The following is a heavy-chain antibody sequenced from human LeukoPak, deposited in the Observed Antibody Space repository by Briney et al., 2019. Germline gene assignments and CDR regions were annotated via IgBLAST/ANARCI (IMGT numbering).Heavy chain of an antibody. Sequence: GGSLRLSCTASGFTFGDYAMSWVLQAPGKGLEWVGFIRSKAYGGTTEYAASVKGRFTISRDDSKSIAYLQMNSLKTEDTAVYYCTVDYYYGMDVWGQGTTVSVSS. J-gene: IGHJ6*02. CDR3: TVDYYYGMDV. CDR2: IRSKAYGGTT. CDR1: GFTFGDYA. V-gene: IGHV3-49*04.